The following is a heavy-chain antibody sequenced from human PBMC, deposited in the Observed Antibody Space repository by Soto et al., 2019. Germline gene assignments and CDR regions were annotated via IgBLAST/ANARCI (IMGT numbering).Heavy chain of an antibody. Sequence: SETLSLTCTVSGGSISSSSYYWGWIRQPPGKGLEWIGSIYYSGSTYYNPSLKSRVTISVDTSKNQFSLKLSSVTAADTAVYYCARMRSHYYYYYMDVWGKGTTVTVSS. V-gene: IGHV4-39*01. CDR1: GGSISSSSYY. CDR3: ARMRSHYYYYYMDV. CDR2: IYYSGST. J-gene: IGHJ6*03.